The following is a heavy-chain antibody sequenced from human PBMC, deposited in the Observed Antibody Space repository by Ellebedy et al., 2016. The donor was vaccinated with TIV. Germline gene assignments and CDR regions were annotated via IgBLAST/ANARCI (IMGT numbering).Heavy chain of an antibody. CDR2: IFSDDET. Sequence: SGPTLVNPTETLTLTCTVSGFSLSNTDMGVSWIRQPPGKALEWLAHIFSDDETSYSTSLKGRLTIPKDTSKSQVVLSMTNMDPVDTATYYCARTRLRDGAYFDYWGQGTPVTVSS. J-gene: IGHJ4*02. CDR1: GFSLSNTDMG. V-gene: IGHV2-26*01. D-gene: IGHD2-21*01. CDR3: ARTRLRDGAYFDY.